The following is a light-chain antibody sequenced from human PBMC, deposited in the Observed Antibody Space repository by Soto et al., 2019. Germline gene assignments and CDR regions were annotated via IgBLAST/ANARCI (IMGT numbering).Light chain of an antibody. CDR2: GVT. V-gene: IGLV2-14*01. J-gene: IGLJ1*01. Sequence: QSALTQPASVSGSPGQSITISCTGTSSDVCAYNYVSWYQQYPGKPPKLMIYGVTNRPSGVSNRFSGSKTGNTASLTISGLQAEDEASYYCFSHRSGDSHVFGSGTKVTVL. CDR1: SSDVCAYNY. CDR3: FSHRSGDSHV.